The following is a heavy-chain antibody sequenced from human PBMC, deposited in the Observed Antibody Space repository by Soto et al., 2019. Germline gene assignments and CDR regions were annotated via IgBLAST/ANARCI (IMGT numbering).Heavy chain of an antibody. CDR1: GYTFTSYG. J-gene: IGHJ4*02. D-gene: IGHD5-12*01. CDR2: ISAYNGNT. Sequence: ASVKVSCKASGYTFTSYGISWVRQAPGQGLEWMGWISAYNGNTNYAQKLQGRVTMTTDTSTSTAYMELRSLRSDDTAVYYCARDVGYSGSQNPVPFDYWGQGTLVTVSS. V-gene: IGHV1-18*01. CDR3: ARDVGYSGSQNPVPFDY.